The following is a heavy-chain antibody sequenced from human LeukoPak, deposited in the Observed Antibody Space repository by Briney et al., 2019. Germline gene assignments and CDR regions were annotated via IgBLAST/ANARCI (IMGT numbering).Heavy chain of an antibody. Sequence: GESLKISCEGSGYNFAYYWVGWVRQMPGKGLEWMALIYPRDSNIKYSPSFQGQVTVSVDESISTAYLQWSSLKASDTAIYYCARPQYGASDYWGQGTLVTVSS. V-gene: IGHV5-51*01. D-gene: IGHD4-17*01. CDR1: GYNFAYYW. CDR3: ARPQYGASDY. CDR2: IYPRDSNI. J-gene: IGHJ4*02.